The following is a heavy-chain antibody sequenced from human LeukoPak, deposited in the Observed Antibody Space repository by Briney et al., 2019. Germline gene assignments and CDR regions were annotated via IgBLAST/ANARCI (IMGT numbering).Heavy chain of an antibody. V-gene: IGHV4-38-2*02. CDR1: GYSISSGYY. CDR3: ASLYYDILTGPYGGEDY. J-gene: IGHJ4*02. Sequence: SETLSLTCTVSGYSISSGYYWGWIRQPPGKGLEWIGSIYHSGSTYYNPSLKSRVTISVDTSKNQFSLKLSSVTAADTAVYYCASLYYDILTGPYGGEDYWGQGTLVTVSS. CDR2: IYHSGST. D-gene: IGHD3-9*01.